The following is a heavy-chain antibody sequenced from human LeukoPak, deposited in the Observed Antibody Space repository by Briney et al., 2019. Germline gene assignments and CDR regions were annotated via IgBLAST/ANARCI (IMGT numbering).Heavy chain of an antibody. CDR3: ASGSYFFDH. Sequence: PSETLSLTCTVSGGPIRRYYWSWIRQPPGKGLDWIGYIYYTGSTKYNPSLKSRATISVDTSKNQFSLKLSSVTAADTAVYYCASGSYFFDHWGQGTLVTVSS. J-gene: IGHJ4*02. D-gene: IGHD1-26*01. CDR1: GGPIRRYY. V-gene: IGHV4-59*08. CDR2: IYYTGST.